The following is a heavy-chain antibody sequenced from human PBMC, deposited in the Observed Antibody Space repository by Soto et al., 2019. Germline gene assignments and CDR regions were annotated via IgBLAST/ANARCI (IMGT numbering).Heavy chain of an antibody. CDR1: GFTFGTTD. D-gene: IGHD3-10*01. J-gene: IGHJ5*02. V-gene: IGHV3-23*01. CDR2: IDGSGGIT. Sequence: QLSQSGGGLVQPGGSLTLSCAASGFTFGTTDMNWVRQAPGEGLEWVSTIDGSGGITYYADSVKGRFTISRDNSRNTVYLQMNSLRGDDTAMYYCVKNSGWFNTWGQGALVTVSS. CDR3: VKNSGWFNT.